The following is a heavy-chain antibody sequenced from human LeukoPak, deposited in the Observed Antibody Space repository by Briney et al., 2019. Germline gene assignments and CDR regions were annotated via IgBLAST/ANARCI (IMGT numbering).Heavy chain of an antibody. J-gene: IGHJ4*02. CDR2: ICYDGSNK. D-gene: IGHD6-19*01. Sequence: GRSLRLSCAASGFTFSSYYMHWVRQAPGKGLEWVAVICYDGSNKYYADSKKRRFTISRDNSKKTLSLQMNSLRAEETAVYYCAKGASQWLPFDYWGQGPLVTVSS. V-gene: IGHV3-33*06. CDR1: GFTFSSYY. CDR3: AKGASQWLPFDY.